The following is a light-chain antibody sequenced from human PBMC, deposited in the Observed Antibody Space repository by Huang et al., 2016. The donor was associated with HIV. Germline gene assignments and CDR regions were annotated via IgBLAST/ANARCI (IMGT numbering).Light chain of an antibody. J-gene: IGKJ5*01. Sequence: DIQMTQSPSSLSASVGDRVTITCQASQDISTYLNWYQQKPGKAPKVLIYAASNWDTGVPSRFSGTGSGTSFSFTISRLQPEDVATYYCQQYDNVPITFGQGTRLDI. CDR3: QQYDNVPIT. CDR1: QDISTY. CDR2: AAS. V-gene: IGKV1-33*01.